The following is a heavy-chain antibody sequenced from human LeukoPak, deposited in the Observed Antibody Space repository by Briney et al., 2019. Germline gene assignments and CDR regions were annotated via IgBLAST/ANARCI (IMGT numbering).Heavy chain of an antibody. CDR2: VSYTGRT. V-gene: IGHV4-59*11. D-gene: IGHD3-22*01. J-gene: IGHJ3*01. CDR1: GGSLSGHY. Sequence: SETLSLTCTVSGGSLSGHYWSWIRQPPGKRLEWIGYVSYTGRTKYNPYPQSRVTISIDTSKSQFSLKLTSVTSADTAVYSCARLLDNDISGDPDTFDVWGQGTTVIVSS. CDR3: ARLLDNDISGDPDTFDV.